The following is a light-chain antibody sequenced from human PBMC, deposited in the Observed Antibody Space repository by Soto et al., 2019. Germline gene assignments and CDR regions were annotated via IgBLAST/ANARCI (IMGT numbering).Light chain of an antibody. J-gene: IGKJ4*01. CDR1: QSVSSY. CDR2: GAS. Sequence: EILLTQSPATLSLSPGERATLSRTASQSVSSYLAWYQQKPGQAPRLLIYGASTRATGIPARFSGSGSGTEFTLTISSLQSEDFAVYYCQHYDDWPLTFGGGTKVDIK. V-gene: IGKV3-15*01. CDR3: QHYDDWPLT.